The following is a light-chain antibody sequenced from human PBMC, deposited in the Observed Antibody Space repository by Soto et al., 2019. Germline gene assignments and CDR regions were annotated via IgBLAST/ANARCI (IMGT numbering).Light chain of an antibody. V-gene: IGKV1-39*01. CDR1: QDIRTY. CDR2: AAS. J-gene: IGKJ4*01. Sequence: DIQMTQSPSTLSGSVGDRVPITCRASQDIRTYLNWYQQKSGKAPKLLIYAASSLQSGVPSRFSGSGSGTDFALTITSLQAEDFATYYCQQLRMYPSTFGGGTKVDIK. CDR3: QQLRMYPST.